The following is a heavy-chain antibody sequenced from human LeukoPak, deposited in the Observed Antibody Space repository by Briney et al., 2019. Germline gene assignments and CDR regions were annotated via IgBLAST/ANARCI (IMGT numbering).Heavy chain of an antibody. CDR1: GFTFSSYA. Sequence: PGGSLRLSCAASGFTFSSYAMSWVRQAPGKGLEWVSAISGSGGSTYYADSVKSQFTISRDNSKNTLYLQMNSLRAEDTAVYYCAKALYSPSDAFDIWGQGTMVTVSS. CDR3: AKALYSPSDAFDI. CDR2: ISGSGGST. V-gene: IGHV3-23*01. J-gene: IGHJ3*02. D-gene: IGHD5-18*01.